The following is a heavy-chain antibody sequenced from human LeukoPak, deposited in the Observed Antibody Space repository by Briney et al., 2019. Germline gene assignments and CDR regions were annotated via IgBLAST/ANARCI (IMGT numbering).Heavy chain of an antibody. Sequence: SETLSLTCTVSGGSISSGSYYWSWIRQPAGKGLEWIGRIYTSGSTNYNPSLKSRVTISVDTSKNQFSLKLSSVTAADTAVYYCAREPLFDASIDYWGQGTLVTVSS. CDR2: IYTSGST. D-gene: IGHD3-10*02. V-gene: IGHV4-61*02. CDR3: AREPLFDASIDY. J-gene: IGHJ4*02. CDR1: GGSISSGSYY.